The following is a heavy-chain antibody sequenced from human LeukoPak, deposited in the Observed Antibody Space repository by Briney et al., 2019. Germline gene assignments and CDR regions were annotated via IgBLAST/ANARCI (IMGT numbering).Heavy chain of an antibody. J-gene: IGHJ3*02. CDR3: ARRIDFGWWPGLRGRGRVENAFDI. D-gene: IGHD2-15*01. CDR2: IYYSGST. CDR1: GGSISSYY. Sequence: SETLSLTCTVSGGSISSYYWSWIRQPPGKGLEWIGYIYYSGSTNYNPSLKSRVTISVDTSKNQFSLKLSSVTAADTAVYYCARRIDFGWWPGLRGRGRVENAFDIWGQGTMVTVSS. V-gene: IGHV4-59*08.